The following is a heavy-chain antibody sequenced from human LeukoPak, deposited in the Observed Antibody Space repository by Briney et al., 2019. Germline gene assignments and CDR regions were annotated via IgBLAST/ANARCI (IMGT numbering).Heavy chain of an antibody. CDR2: TFDSGST. J-gene: IGHJ4*02. D-gene: IGHD3-10*01. Sequence: SETLSLTCTVSGGSISGYLWSWIRQPAGEGVEWVGRTFDSGSTSYNPSLESRVTMSVDTPKNQFSLRLSSVTAADTAVYFCVREIPHYGIDYWGQGTLVTVSS. CDR3: VREIPHYGIDY. CDR1: GGSISGYL. V-gene: IGHV4-4*07.